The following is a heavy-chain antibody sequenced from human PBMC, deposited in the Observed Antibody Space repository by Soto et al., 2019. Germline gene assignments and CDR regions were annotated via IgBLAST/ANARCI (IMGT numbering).Heavy chain of an antibody. CDR2: ISAYNGNT. D-gene: IGHD4-17*01. CDR1: GYTFTNFG. V-gene: IGHV1-18*01. CDR3: ARADYGGNFPYFDD. J-gene: IGHJ4*02. Sequence: GASVKVSCKASGYTFTNFGISWVRQAPGQGLEWMGWISAYNGNTNYAQNFQGRVTMTTDTFTSTAYMELSSLRSEDTAVYYCARADYGGNFPYFDDWGQGTLVTVSS.